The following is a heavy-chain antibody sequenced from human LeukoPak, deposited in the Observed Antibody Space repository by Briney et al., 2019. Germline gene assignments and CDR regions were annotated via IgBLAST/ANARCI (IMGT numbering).Heavy chain of an antibody. J-gene: IGHJ4*02. CDR2: ISWNSGSI. CDR3: AKGGPSGYSGCFDY. Sequence: PGRSLRLSCAASGFTFDDYAMHWVRQAPGKGLEWVSGISWNSGSIGYADSVKGRFTISRDNAKNSLYLQMNSLRAEDTALYYCAKGGPSGYSGCFDYWGQGTLVTVSS. CDR1: GFTFDDYA. V-gene: IGHV3-9*01. D-gene: IGHD5-12*01.